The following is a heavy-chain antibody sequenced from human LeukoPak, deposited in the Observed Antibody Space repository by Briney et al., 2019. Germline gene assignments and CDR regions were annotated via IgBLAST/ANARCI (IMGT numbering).Heavy chain of an antibody. CDR1: GGSISSYY. J-gene: IGHJ4*02. CDR3: ARDRWSYYFDY. Sequence: PSETLSLTCTVSGGSISSYYWSWIRQPPGKGLEWIGYIYYSGSTNYNPSLKSRVTISVDTSKNQFSLKLSSVTAADTAVYYCARDRWSYYFDYWGQGALVTVSS. CDR2: IYYSGST. D-gene: IGHD6-13*01. V-gene: IGHV4-59*01.